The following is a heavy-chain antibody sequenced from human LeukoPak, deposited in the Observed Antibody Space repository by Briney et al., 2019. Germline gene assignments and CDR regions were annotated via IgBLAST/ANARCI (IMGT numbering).Heavy chain of an antibody. CDR2: VSYDGSNK. J-gene: IGHJ6*02. Sequence: GGSLRLSCAASGFTFSSYAMHWVRQAPGKGLEWAAVVSYDGSNKYYADSVKGRFTISRDNSNNTLYLQINSLRAEDTAVYYCASGYDILTGALPTDPYGMDVWGQGTTVTVSS. V-gene: IGHV3-30-3*01. CDR1: GFTFSSYA. CDR3: ASGYDILTGALPTDPYGMDV. D-gene: IGHD3-9*01.